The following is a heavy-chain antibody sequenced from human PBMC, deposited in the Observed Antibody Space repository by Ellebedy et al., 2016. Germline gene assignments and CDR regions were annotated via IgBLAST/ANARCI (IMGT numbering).Heavy chain of an antibody. V-gene: IGHV2-5*02. J-gene: IGHJ4*02. Sequence: SGPTLVKPTQTLTLTCTFSGFSLSDTAVGVGWIRQPPGKALEWLALIYWDDDKRCSSSLKNRLTITKDTSKNQVVLALTNVDPVDTATYYCVHLSGWLSDYWGQGTLVTVSS. D-gene: IGHD6-19*01. CDR3: VHLSGWLSDY. CDR2: IYWDDDK. CDR1: GFSLSDTAVG.